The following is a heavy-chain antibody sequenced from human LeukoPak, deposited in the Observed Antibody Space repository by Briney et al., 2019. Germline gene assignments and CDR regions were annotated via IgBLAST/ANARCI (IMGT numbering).Heavy chain of an antibody. Sequence: SETLSLTCTVSGDSISSSHWSWVRQPPGKGLEWIGNIHYSGIINYSPSLKSRVTISVDTSKNQFSLKLNTVTAADTAVYYCARGSGWFNYWGQGTLVTVSS. J-gene: IGHJ4*02. CDR2: IHYSGII. CDR1: GDSISSSH. CDR3: ARGSGWFNY. V-gene: IGHV4-59*01. D-gene: IGHD6-19*01.